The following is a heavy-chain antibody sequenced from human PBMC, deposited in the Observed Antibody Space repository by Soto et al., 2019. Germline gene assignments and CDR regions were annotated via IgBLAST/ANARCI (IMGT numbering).Heavy chain of an antibody. Sequence: PVGSLRLSCNCSGVRFSENPMTWVRQAPGKGLEWVGFIRNTPYGGTTDYAASVRGRFTISRDDSESIAYLQMNSLKTEDSGVYYCSRGSFGYYGPWGPGTLVTVSS. V-gene: IGHV3-49*04. J-gene: IGHJ5*02. CDR1: GVRFSENP. CDR3: SRGSFGYYGP. CDR2: IRNTPYGGTT. D-gene: IGHD2-2*03.